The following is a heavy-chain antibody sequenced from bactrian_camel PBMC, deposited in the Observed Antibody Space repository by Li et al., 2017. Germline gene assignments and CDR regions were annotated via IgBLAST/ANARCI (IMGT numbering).Heavy chain of an antibody. V-gene: IGHV3S6*01. CDR3: AGAGPRWPGNCGEYNY. Sequence: HVQLVESGGGSVQAGGSLRLSCAVSRYTGSISSTYFLAWFRQAPGKEREGVAVIHSGGTYTRYADSVKGRFTLSQDNAKKTVYLQMNSLKPEDSAMYYCAGAGPRWPGNCGEYNYWGQGTQVTVS. CDR2: IHSGGTYT. J-gene: IGHJ4*01. D-gene: IGHD7*01. CDR1: RYTGSISSTYF.